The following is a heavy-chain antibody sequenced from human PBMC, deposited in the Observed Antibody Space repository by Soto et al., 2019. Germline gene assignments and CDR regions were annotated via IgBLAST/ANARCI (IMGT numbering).Heavy chain of an antibody. CDR1: GGSFSGYY. CDR3: ASGIRGISSAGAVAWFDP. D-gene: IGHD6-13*01. J-gene: IGHJ5*02. CDR2: IKHSGST. Sequence: QVQLQQWGAGLLKPSETLSLTCAVYGGSFSGYYWSWIRQSPGKGLEWIGEIKHSGSTNYNPSLESRVTLSVDASRKQFSMRLSPVTAAATAMYYCASGIRGISSAGAVAWFDPWGQGTPVTVSS. V-gene: IGHV4-34*01.